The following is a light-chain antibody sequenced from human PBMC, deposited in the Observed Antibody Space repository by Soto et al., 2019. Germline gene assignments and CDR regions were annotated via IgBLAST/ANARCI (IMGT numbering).Light chain of an antibody. J-gene: IGKJ1*01. Sequence: DIQMTQSPSTLSASVRDRVTITCRASQSISNWLAWYQQKPGKAPKLLIYDASSLESGVPSRFSGSGSGTEFALTISSLQPDDFATYWCQHYGGMWTFGQGTKVDIK. V-gene: IGKV1-5*01. CDR2: DAS. CDR3: QHYGGMWT. CDR1: QSISNW.